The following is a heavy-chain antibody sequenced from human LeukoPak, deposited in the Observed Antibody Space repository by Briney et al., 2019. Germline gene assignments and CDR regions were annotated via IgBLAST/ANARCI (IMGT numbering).Heavy chain of an antibody. CDR3: ARAAVRAGTIDY. Sequence: ASVKVSCKASGYTFTSYDINWVRQATGQGLEWMGWMNPNSGNTGYAQKFQGRVTMTRNTSISTAYMELSSLRSEDTAVYYCARAAVRAGTIDYWGQGTLVTVSS. CDR2: MNPNSGNT. CDR1: GYTFTSYD. V-gene: IGHV1-8*01. J-gene: IGHJ4*02. D-gene: IGHD1-1*01.